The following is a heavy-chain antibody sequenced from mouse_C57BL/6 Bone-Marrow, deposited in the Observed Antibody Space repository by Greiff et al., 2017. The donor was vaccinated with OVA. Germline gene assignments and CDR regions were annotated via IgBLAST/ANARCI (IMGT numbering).Heavy chain of an antibody. Sequence: EVHLVESGGGLVQPGDSLSLSCAASGFTFTTYYMSWVRQPPGQALEWLAFIRNKPNGSTTEYSASVKGRFTISRDNSQSILYLQMNALRAEVSATYYCARYKGRVAVDYFDYWGQGTALTVSS. J-gene: IGHJ2*01. CDR1: GFTFTTYY. V-gene: IGHV7-3*01. D-gene: IGHD1-1*01. CDR3: ARYKGRVAVDYFDY. CDR2: IRNKPNGSTT.